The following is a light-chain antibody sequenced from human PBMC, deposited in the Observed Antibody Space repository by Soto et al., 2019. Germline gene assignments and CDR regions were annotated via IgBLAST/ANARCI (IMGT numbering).Light chain of an antibody. CDR1: FSNIGTNY. CDR2: ENH. Sequence: QSALTQPPSVSAAPGQSVAISCSGTFSNIGTNYVSWYQVLPGSAPKLLIYENHKQPSEIFARFSASKSGTSATLAITGLQAGDEGDYYCVTRYSSLNAGVFGGGTKVTVL. CDR3: VTRYSSLNAGV. V-gene: IGLV1-51*01. J-gene: IGLJ2*01.